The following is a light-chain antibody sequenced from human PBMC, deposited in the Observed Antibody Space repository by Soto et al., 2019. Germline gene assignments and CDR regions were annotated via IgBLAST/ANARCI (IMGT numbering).Light chain of an antibody. V-gene: IGKV1-5*01. CDR3: QQYNSYRT. CDR1: QSISRG. Sequence: DIQMTLSPSTLSSSVGDRVNITGRASQSISRGLAWYQQKPGKAPNLLIYDASSLESGVPSRFSGSGSGTEFTLTISSLQADDFAPYYCQQYNSYRTFGEGTKVDIK. J-gene: IGKJ1*01. CDR2: DAS.